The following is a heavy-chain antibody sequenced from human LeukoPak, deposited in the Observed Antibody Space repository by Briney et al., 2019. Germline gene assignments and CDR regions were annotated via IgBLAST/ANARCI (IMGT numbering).Heavy chain of an antibody. CDR3: ARGLSQYGDYPYYYYYLDV. CDR1: GGSISSYY. D-gene: IGHD4-17*01. J-gene: IGHJ6*03. CDR2: IYYSGST. V-gene: IGHV4-59*01. Sequence: KSSETLSLTCTVSGGSISSYYWSWIRQPPGKGLEWIGYIYYSGSTNYNPSLKSRVTISVDTSKNQFSLKLSSVTAADTAVYYCARGLSQYGDYPYYYYYLDVWGKGTTVTVSS.